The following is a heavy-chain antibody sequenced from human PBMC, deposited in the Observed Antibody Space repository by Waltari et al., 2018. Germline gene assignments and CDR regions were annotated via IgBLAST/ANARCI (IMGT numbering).Heavy chain of an antibody. D-gene: IGHD2-15*01. CDR1: GGSISSFY. CDR3: ARHLSTLTGGLDV. J-gene: IGHJ6*01. Sequence: QVQLQESGPGLVKPSATLSLTCSVSGGSISSFYLSWIRQSPGKGLEWIGCLYYSATTKYNSARKSRVSISGDTSNNQFSLQLTSVTAADTAVYYCARHLSTLTGGLDVWGQGATVTVS. CDR2: LYYSATT. V-gene: IGHV4-59*08.